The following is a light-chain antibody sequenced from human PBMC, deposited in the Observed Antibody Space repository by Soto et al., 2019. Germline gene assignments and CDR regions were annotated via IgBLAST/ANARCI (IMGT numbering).Light chain of an antibody. CDR2: DTS. CDR1: QSVSSSY. V-gene: IGKV3D-20*02. CDR3: QQRNSWPTSLT. J-gene: IGKJ4*01. Sequence: EIVLTQSPGTLSLSPLEMATLSFRAIQSVSSSYLAWYQQKPGQAPRLLIYDTSNRAPGIPARFSGSASGTDFTLTISSLEPEDFAVYYCQQRNSWPTSLTFGGGTKVDI.